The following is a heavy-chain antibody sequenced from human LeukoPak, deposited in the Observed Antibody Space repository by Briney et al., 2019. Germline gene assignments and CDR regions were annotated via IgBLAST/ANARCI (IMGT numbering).Heavy chain of an antibody. J-gene: IGHJ3*02. CDR3: ARVSRAAASLGAFDI. Sequence: SETLSLTCTVSGGSISSYFWSWVRQPPGKGLEWIGYTSYSGSTNYNPSLKSRLTISVETSTNQFSLKLTSVTAAGMAVYYCARVSRAAASLGAFDIWGQGTMVTVSS. CDR2: TSYSGST. V-gene: IGHV4-59*01. CDR1: GGSISSYF. D-gene: IGHD6-6*01.